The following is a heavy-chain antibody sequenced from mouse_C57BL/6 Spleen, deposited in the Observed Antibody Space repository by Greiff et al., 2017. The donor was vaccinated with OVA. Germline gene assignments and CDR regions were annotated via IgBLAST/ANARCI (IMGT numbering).Heavy chain of an antibody. J-gene: IGHJ3*01. D-gene: IGHD1-1*01. Sequence: QVQLQQSGAELMKPGASVKLSCKATGYTFTGYWIEWVKQRPGHGLEWIGEILPGGGSTNYNEKFKGKATFTADTSSNTAYMQLSSLTTEDSAIYYCARAGVYGTVSWFAYWGQGTLVTVSA. V-gene: IGHV1-9*01. CDR2: ILPGGGST. CDR3: ARAGVYGTVSWFAY. CDR1: GYTFTGYW.